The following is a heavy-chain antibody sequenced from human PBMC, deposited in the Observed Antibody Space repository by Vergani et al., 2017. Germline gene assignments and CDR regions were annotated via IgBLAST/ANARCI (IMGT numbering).Heavy chain of an antibody. CDR2: INPNSGGT. V-gene: IGHV1-2*02. CDR3: RSWYSSGHAKYYFDY. D-gene: IGHD6-19*01. J-gene: IGHJ4*02. Sequence: QVHLVQSGAEVKKPGASVKVSCKASGYTFTGYYMHWVRQAPGQGLEWMGWINPNSGGTNYAQKFQGRVTMTRDTSISTAYMELSRLRSDDTAVYYCRSWYSSGHAKYYFDYWGQGTLVTVSS. CDR1: GYTFTGYY.